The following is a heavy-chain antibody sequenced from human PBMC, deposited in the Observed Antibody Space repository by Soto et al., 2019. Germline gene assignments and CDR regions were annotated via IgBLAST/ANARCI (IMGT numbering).Heavy chain of an antibody. CDR3: ARVPPDYYYGMDV. CDR2: INPSGGST. Sequence: QVQLVQSGAEVKKPGASVKASCKASGYTFTSYYMNWVRQAPAQGLEWMGIINPSGGSTTYAQKFQGRVTMTRDTSTSTVYMELSSLSSEDTAVYYCARVPPDYYYGMDVWGQGTTVTVSS. V-gene: IGHV1-46*01. CDR1: GYTFTSYY. J-gene: IGHJ6*02.